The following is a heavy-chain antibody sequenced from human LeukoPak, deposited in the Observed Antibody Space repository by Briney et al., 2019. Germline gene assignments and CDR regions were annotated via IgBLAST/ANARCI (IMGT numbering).Heavy chain of an antibody. CDR1: GGSISSYY. J-gene: IGHJ4*02. CDR2: IYTSGGT. D-gene: IGHD3-3*01. CDR3: ARDYDFWSGYSDY. Sequence: PSETLSLTCTVSGGSISSYYWSWIRQPAGKGLEWIGRIYTSGGTNYNPSLKSRVIISVDTSKNQFSLKLSSVTAADTAVYYCARDYDFWSGYSDYWGQGTLVTVSS. V-gene: IGHV4-4*07.